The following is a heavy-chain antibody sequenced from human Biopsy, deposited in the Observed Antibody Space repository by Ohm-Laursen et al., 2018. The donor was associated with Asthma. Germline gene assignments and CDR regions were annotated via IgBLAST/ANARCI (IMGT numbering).Heavy chain of an antibody. CDR3: ARTSPNRDILYYYYHMDV. D-gene: IGHD3-3*02. Sequence: SVSVSCQTSGGMLGNYAISWVRQAPGLGLGWTGGIFPIFGSSNYPQRFQVRVTITADIFTRSVSIELSSLRFDDTAIYYCARTSPNRDILYYYYHMDVWGQGTTVIVSS. CDR2: IFPIFGSS. V-gene: IGHV1-69*06. CDR1: GGMLGNYA. J-gene: IGHJ6*02.